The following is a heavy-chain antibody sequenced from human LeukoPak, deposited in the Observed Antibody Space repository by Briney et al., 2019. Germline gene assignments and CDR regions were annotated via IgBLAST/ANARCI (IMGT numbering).Heavy chain of an antibody. V-gene: IGHV4-59*01. CDR3: ARETSGAGHFDY. CDR2: IYYSGGT. D-gene: IGHD7-27*01. CDR1: DGSINYYY. J-gene: IGHJ4*02. Sequence: SETLSLTCTVSDGSINYYYWMWIRQPPGKGLEWIGYIYYSGGTHYNPSLKSRVTMLVDTSKNQFSLKLTAVTAADTAVYYCARETSGAGHFDYWGQGSLVTVSS.